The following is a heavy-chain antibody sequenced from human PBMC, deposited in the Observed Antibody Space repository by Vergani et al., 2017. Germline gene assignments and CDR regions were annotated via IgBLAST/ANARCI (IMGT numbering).Heavy chain of an antibody. CDR1: GFTFSSYW. CDR3: ARGVLGYCSSTSCYVGEWFDP. J-gene: IGHJ5*02. V-gene: IGHV3-7*01. D-gene: IGHD2-2*01. CDR2: IKQDGSEK. Sequence: EVQLVESGGGLVQPGGSLRLSCAASGFTFSSYWMSWVRQAPGKGLEWVANIKQDGSEKYYVDSVKGRFTISRDNAKNSLYLQMNSLRAEDTAGYYCARGVLGYCSSTSCYVGEWFDPWGQGTLVTVSS.